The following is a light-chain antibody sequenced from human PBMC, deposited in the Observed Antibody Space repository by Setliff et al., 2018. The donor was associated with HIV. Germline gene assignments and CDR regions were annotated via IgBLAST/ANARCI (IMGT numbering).Light chain of an antibody. CDR1: NIGSKS. Sequence: YELTQQPSVSVAPGKTARITCGGTNIGSKSVHWYQQKPGQAPVLVVYDDSDRPSGIPERFSGSNSGNTATATLTISRVEVGDEADYYCQVWDSSSDPYVFGTGTKV. V-gene: IGLV3-21*03. J-gene: IGLJ1*01. CDR2: DDS. CDR3: QVWDSSSDPYV.